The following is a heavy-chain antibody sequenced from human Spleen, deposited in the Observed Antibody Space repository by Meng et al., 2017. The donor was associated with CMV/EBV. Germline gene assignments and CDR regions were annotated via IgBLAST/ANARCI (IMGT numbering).Heavy chain of an antibody. Sequence: GGSLRLSCAASGFTFSSYGMHWVRQVPGKGLVWVSRIIGDGTTTNYADSVKGRFTISRDNAKSTLYLQMNSLRAEDTAIYYCARGAYGSGSYRGGFDYWGQGALVTVSS. D-gene: IGHD3-10*01. CDR3: ARGAYGSGSYRGGFDY. CDR1: GFTFSSYG. CDR2: IIGDGTTT. J-gene: IGHJ4*02. V-gene: IGHV3-74*01.